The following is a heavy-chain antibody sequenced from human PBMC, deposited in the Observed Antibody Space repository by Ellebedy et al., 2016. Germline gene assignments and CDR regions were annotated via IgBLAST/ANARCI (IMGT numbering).Heavy chain of an antibody. D-gene: IGHD3-16*02. CDR1: GYSFTSYW. Sequence: GGSLRLSCKGSGYSFTSYWISWVRQMPGKGLEWMGRIDPSDSYTNYSPSFQGHVTISADKSISTAYLQWSSLKASDTAMYYCARRPSLGELSSDYHDAFDIWGQGTMVTVSS. CDR3: ARRPSLGELSSDYHDAFDI. CDR2: IDPSDSYT. J-gene: IGHJ3*02. V-gene: IGHV5-10-1*01.